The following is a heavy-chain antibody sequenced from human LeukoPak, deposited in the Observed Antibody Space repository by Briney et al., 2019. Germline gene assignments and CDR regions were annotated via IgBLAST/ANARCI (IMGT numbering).Heavy chain of an antibody. J-gene: IGHJ5*02. D-gene: IGHD1-7*01. V-gene: IGHV4-39*01. CDR1: GGSISSSSYY. Sequence: SETLSLTCTVSGGSISSSSYYWGWIRQPPGKGLEWIGSIYYSGSTYYNPSLKSRVTISVDTSKNQFSLKLSSVTAADTAVYYCARRVGNLRSAWGQGTLVTVSS. CDR2: IYYSGST. CDR3: ARRVGNLRSA.